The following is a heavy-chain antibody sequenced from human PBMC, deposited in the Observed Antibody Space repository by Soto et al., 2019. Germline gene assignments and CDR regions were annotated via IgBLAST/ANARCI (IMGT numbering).Heavy chain of an antibody. Sequence: GGSLRLSCAASGFTFSTYDMNWVRQAPGKGLEWVSHIGGTGGNTRHADSVKGRFSISRDNSKNTLYLQMNSLRVEDTAVYFCANGGTFRPFDYWGQGTLVTVSS. D-gene: IGHD3-16*02. CDR1: GFTFSTYD. V-gene: IGHV3-23*01. J-gene: IGHJ4*02. CDR2: IGGTGGNT. CDR3: ANGGTFRPFDY.